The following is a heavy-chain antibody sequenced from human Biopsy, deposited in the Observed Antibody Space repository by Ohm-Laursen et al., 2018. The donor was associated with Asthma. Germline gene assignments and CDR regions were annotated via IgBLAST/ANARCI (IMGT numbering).Heavy chain of an antibody. V-gene: IGHV3-30*18. CDR1: GLTFSSYG. CDR3: AKDTEGRYDFWSGLSYNYYGMDV. J-gene: IGHJ6*02. D-gene: IGHD3-3*01. CDR2: ISYDGSNK. Sequence: SLRLSCAASGLTFSSYGMYGVRQAPGKGLAWVAVISYDGSNKYYADPVKGRFTISRDNSKNTLYLQMNSLRAEDTAVYYFAKDTEGRYDFWSGLSYNYYGMDVWGQGTTVTVSS.